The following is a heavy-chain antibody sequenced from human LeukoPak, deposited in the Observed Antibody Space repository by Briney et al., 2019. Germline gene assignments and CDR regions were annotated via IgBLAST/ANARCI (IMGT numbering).Heavy chain of an antibody. CDR2: ISYSGST. J-gene: IGHJ4*02. CDR3: ARALRGYYFDY. CDR1: GGSVSSYY. Sequence: SETLSLTCTVSGGSVSSYYWSWIRQPPGKGLGWIGYISYSGSTNYNPSLKSRVTISVDTSKNQFSLKLSSVTAADTAVYYCARALRGYYFDYWGQGTLVTVSS. V-gene: IGHV4-59*02. D-gene: IGHD3-10*01.